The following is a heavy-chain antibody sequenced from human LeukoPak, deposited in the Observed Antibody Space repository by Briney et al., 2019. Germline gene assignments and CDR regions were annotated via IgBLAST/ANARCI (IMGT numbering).Heavy chain of an antibody. J-gene: IGHJ4*02. CDR1: GDSISSYY. CDR3: ARWGGYSYGFTRGFDS. V-gene: IGHV4-4*07. D-gene: IGHD5-18*01. CDR2: IYTSGST. Sequence: SETLSLTCTVSGDSISSYYWSGIRQPAGKGLEWIGRIYTSGSTNYNPSLKSRVTMSVDTSKNQFSLKLTSVTAEDTAVYYCARWGGYSYGFTRGFDSWGQGTLVTVSS.